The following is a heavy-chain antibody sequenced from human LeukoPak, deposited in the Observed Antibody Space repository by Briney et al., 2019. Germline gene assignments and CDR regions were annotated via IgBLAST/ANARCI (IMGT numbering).Heavy chain of an antibody. CDR3: AKDLDY. Sequence: GGSLRLSCAASGFSFSTYGMHWVRQAPGKGLEWVAVTSYDGSNTYYADSVKARFTISRDNSKNTLYLQMNSLRAEDTALYYCAKDLDYWGQGTLVTVSS. V-gene: IGHV3-30*18. CDR1: GFSFSTYG. J-gene: IGHJ4*02. CDR2: TSYDGSNT.